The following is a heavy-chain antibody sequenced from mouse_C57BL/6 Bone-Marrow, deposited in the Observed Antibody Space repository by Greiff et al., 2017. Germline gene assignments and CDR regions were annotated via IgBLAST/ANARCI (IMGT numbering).Heavy chain of an antibody. Sequence: EVHLVESGPGLVKPSQSLSLTCSVTGYSITSGYYWNWIRQFPGNKLEWMGYISYDGSNNYNPSLKNRISITRDTSKNQFFLKLNSVTTEDTATYYCASVWFAYWGRGTLVTVSA. J-gene: IGHJ3*01. CDR2: ISYDGSN. CDR1: GYSITSGYY. CDR3: ASVWFAY. V-gene: IGHV3-6*01.